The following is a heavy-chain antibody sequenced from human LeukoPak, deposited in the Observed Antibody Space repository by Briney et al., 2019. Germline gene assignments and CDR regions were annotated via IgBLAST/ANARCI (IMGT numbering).Heavy chain of an antibody. CDR2: ISSSSSSI. V-gene: IGHV3-21*01. J-gene: IGHJ4*01. D-gene: IGHD3-10*01. CDR1: GFTFSSYG. CDR3: ARRRFESNAFDY. Sequence: GGSLRLSCAASGFTFSSYGMNWVRQAPGKGLEWVSSISSSSSSIYYADSVKGRFTISRDNAKNSLYLQMNSLRAEDTAVYYCARRRFESNAFDYWGQGTLVTVSS.